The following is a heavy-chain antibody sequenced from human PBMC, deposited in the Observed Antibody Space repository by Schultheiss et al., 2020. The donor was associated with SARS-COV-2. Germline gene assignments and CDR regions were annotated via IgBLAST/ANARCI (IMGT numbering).Heavy chain of an antibody. D-gene: IGHD5-18*01. CDR2: IKYSGDI. CDR3: ARGPGYSYGTSGRRYWYFDL. J-gene: IGHJ2*01. CDR1: GGSISSGDYY. V-gene: IGHV4-30-4*08. Sequence: SETLSLTCTVSGGSISSGDYYWSWIRQPPGKGLEWIGYIKYSGDISYNPSLESRTSISVDTSKNQFSLKLSSVTAADTAVYYCARGPGYSYGTSGRRYWYFDLWGRGTLVTVSS.